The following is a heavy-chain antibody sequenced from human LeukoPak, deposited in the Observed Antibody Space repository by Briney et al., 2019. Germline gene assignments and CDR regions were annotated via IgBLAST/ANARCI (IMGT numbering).Heavy chain of an antibody. D-gene: IGHD6-13*01. Sequence: KPSETLSLTCTVSGGSLSSYYWSWIRRPAGKGLEWIGRIYTSGSTNYNPSLKSRVTLSVDTSKNQFSLKVSSVTAADTAVYYCARDRGYSSSWYYYYYMDVWGKGTTVTVSS. CDR1: GGSLSSYY. CDR3: ARDRGYSSSWYYYYYMDV. V-gene: IGHV4-4*07. J-gene: IGHJ6*03. CDR2: IYTSGST.